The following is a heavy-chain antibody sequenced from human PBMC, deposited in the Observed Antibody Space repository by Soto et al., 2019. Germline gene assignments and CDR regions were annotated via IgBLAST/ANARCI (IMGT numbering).Heavy chain of an antibody. V-gene: IGHV3-48*02. Sequence: ESGGGLVQPGGSLRLSCAASGFTFSSYSMNWVRQAPGKGLEWVSYISSSSTIYYADSVKGRFTISRDNAKNSLYLQMNSLRDEDTAVYYCAREGSTLNWFDPWGQGTLVTVSS. J-gene: IGHJ5*02. CDR2: ISSSSTI. CDR1: GFTFSSYS. CDR3: AREGSTLNWFDP.